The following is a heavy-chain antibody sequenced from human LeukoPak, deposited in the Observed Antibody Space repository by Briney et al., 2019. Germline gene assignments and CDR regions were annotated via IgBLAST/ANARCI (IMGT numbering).Heavy chain of an antibody. Sequence: PGGSLRLSCAASGFTFSSYAMSWVRQAPGKGLEWISAISGSGGSTYYADSVKGRFTISRDNSRNTLYLQMNSLRAEDTAVYYCAKGPGYCSGGSCYSNWFDPWGQGTLVTVSS. V-gene: IGHV3-23*01. D-gene: IGHD2-15*01. J-gene: IGHJ5*02. CDR1: GFTFSSYA. CDR3: AKGPGYCSGGSCYSNWFDP. CDR2: ISGSGGST.